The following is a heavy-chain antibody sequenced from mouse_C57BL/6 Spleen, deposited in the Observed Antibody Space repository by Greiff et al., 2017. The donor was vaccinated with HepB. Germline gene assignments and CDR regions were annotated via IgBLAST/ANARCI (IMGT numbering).Heavy chain of an antibody. V-gene: IGHV1-80*01. Sequence: QVQLKESGAELVKPGASVKISCKASGYAFSSYWMNWVKQRPGKGLEWIGQIYPGDGDTNYNGKFKGKATLTADKSSSTAYMQLSSLTSEDSAVYFCARTGPYAMDYWGQGTSVTVSS. CDR1: GYAFSSYW. J-gene: IGHJ4*01. CDR3: ARTGPYAMDY. D-gene: IGHD4-1*01. CDR2: IYPGDGDT.